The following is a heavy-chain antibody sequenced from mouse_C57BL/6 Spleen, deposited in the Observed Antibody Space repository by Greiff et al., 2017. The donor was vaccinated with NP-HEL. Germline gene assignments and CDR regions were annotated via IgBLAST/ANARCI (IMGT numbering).Heavy chain of an antibody. CDR2: INPNNGGT. J-gene: IGHJ1*03. V-gene: IGHV1-18*01. CDR3: ARWGVTTSYWYFDV. Sequence: VQLQQSGPELVKPGASVKIPCKASGYTFTDYNMDWVKQSHGKSLEWIGDINPNNGGTIYNQKFKGKATLTVDKSSSTAYMELRSLTSEDTAVYYCARWGVTTSYWYFDVWGTGTTVTVSS. D-gene: IGHD2-2*01. CDR1: GYTFTDYN.